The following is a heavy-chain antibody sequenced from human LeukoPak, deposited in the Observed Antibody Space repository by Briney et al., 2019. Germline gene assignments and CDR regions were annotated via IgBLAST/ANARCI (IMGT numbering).Heavy chain of an antibody. D-gene: IGHD3-10*01. V-gene: IGHV4-38-2*02. CDR3: ARDRFRGDAFDI. J-gene: IGHJ3*02. Sequence: PSETLSLTCTVSGYSISSGYYWGWIRQPPGKGLEWIGRIYTSGSTNYNPSLKSRVTMSVDTSKNQFSLKLSSVTAADTAVYYCARDRFRGDAFDIWGQGTMVTVSS. CDR2: IYTSGST. CDR1: GYSISSGYY.